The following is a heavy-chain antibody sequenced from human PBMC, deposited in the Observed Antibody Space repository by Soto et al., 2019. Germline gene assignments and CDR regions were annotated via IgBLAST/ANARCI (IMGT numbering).Heavy chain of an antibody. CDR2: IRSSGEST. V-gene: IGHV3-23*01. D-gene: IGHD1-1*01. CDR3: AKGGRRVRIPMDG. Sequence: QLLESGGGLVQTGGSLRLSCTASGFTFSNYAMSWVRQAPGKGLEWVSGIRSSGESTYYADSVKGRLTISRDNSKNMLYLQITSLRAEVNAVSYCAKGGRRVRIPMDGWGQGPSVTVSS. J-gene: IGHJ6*01. CDR1: GFTFSNYA.